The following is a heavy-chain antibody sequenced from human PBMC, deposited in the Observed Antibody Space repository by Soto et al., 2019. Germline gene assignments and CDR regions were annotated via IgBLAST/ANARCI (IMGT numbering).Heavy chain of an antibody. CDR1: GGYVDNNY. D-gene: IGHD3-10*01. V-gene: IGHV4-59*02. J-gene: IGHJ4*02. Sequence: SETKSLTCTVSGGYVDNNYWSWIRQPPGRGLEWIGYIFSSGGTNYNPSLETRVAISVDTSKNQLSLKLRSVTAADTAVYYCARGGDNSPWYYSLWGQGTLVTVS. CDR2: IFSSGGT. CDR3: ARGGDNSPWYYSL.